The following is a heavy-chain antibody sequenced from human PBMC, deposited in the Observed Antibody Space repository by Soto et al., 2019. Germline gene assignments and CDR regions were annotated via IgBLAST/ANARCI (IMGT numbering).Heavy chain of an antibody. CDR3: ARGGTAEADF. J-gene: IGHJ4*02. V-gene: IGHV1-18*01. CDR1: GYTFTGYG. D-gene: IGHD2-21*02. Sequence: QAQLVQSGAEVKEPGASVKVSCKASGYTFTGYGITWVRQAPGQGLEWMGWASPLSATTNYAPKFQGRVTMTTDTSTNMAYMELRSLRSDDTAVYYCARGGTAEADFWGQGTLVTVSS. CDR2: ASPLSATT.